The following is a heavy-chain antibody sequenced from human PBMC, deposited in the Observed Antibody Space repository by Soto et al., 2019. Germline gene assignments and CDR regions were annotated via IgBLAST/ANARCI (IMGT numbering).Heavy chain of an antibody. J-gene: IGHJ5*02. CDR1: GFTFSRFG. CDR2: ILYYGGNE. CDR3: AREETGYSSAWHSVPTGCFDP. Sequence: PGGSLRLSCAASGFTFSRFGMHWVRQAPGKGLEWVALILYYGGNEDYADSVRGRFTISRDNSKNALYLQMNSLRVEDTAVYYCAREETGYSSAWHSVPTGCFDPWGQGTLVTVSS. D-gene: IGHD6-19*01. V-gene: IGHV3-33*05.